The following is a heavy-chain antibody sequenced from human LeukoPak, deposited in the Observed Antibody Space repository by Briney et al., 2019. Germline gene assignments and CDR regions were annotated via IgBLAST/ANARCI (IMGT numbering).Heavy chain of an antibody. Sequence: ASLWVSCEASGYTFSSYYMHWVPQAPGQGLEWMGIIYPRGGSTSYAPKFQGRHTMTSDTSTSAVYMELSSLRAEDTAVYYCARVTPRSHSSSRPGDYWGQGTLVTGSS. CDR1: GYTFSSYY. J-gene: IGHJ4*02. D-gene: IGHD6-13*01. CDR3: ARVTPRSHSSSRPGDY. V-gene: IGHV1-46*01. CDR2: IYPRGGST.